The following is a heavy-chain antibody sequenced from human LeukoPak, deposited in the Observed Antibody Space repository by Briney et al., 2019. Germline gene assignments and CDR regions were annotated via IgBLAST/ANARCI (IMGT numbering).Heavy chain of an antibody. V-gene: IGHV3-30-3*01. J-gene: IGHJ6*02. CDR3: ARDWLMMDV. CDR2: ISYDGSNK. CDR1: GFTFSSYA. Sequence: GGSLRLSCAASGFTFSSYAMHWVRQAPGKGLEWVAVISYDGSNKYYADSVKGRFTISRDNSKNTLYLQMNSLRAEDAAVYYCARDWLMMDVWGQGTTVTVSS. D-gene: IGHD5-12*01.